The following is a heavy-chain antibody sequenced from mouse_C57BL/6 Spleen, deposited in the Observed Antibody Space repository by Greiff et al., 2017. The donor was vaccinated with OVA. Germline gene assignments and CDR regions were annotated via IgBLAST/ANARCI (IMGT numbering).Heavy chain of an antibody. V-gene: IGHV1-80*01. Sequence: QVQLKQSGAELVKPGASVKISCKASGYAFSSYWMNWVKQRPGKGLEWIGQIYPGDGDTNYNGKFKGKATLTADKSSSTAYMQLSSLTSEDSAVYFCARDYDDGYCPFAYWGQGTLVTVSA. CDR1: GYAFSSYW. CDR3: ARDYDDGYCPFAY. J-gene: IGHJ3*01. D-gene: IGHD2-3*01. CDR2: IYPGDGDT.